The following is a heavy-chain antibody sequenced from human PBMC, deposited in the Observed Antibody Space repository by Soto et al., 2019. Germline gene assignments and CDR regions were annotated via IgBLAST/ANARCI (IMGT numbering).Heavy chain of an antibody. D-gene: IGHD6-19*01. J-gene: IGHJ4*02. CDR1: GGSISSYY. V-gene: IGHV4-59*01. Sequence: PSETLSLTCTVSGGSISSYYWSWIRQPPGKGLEWIGYIYYSGSTNYNPSHKSRVTISVDTSKNQFSLKLSSVTAADTAVYYCAGAVAGIYYFDYWGQGTLVTVSS. CDR2: IYYSGST. CDR3: AGAVAGIYYFDY.